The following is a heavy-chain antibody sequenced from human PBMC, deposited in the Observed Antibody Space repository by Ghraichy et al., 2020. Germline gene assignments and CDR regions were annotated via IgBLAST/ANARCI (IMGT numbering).Heavy chain of an antibody. J-gene: IGHJ4*01. CDR2: ISGSGGST. Sequence: GSLRLSCAASGFTFSSYAMSWVRQAPGKGLEWVSAISGSGGSTYYADSVNGRVTISRDNSKNTQYLQMNSLRAEDTAVYYCAKDATKRPITLLVVVITQFDYWAHGARVTVSS. D-gene: IGHD3-22*01. CDR3: AKDATKRPITLLVVVITQFDY. CDR1: GFTFSSYA. V-gene: IGHV3-23*01.